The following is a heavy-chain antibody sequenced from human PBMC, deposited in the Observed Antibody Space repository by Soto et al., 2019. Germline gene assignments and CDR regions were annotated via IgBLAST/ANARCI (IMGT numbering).Heavy chain of an antibody. V-gene: IGHV6-1*01. J-gene: IGHJ4*02. CDR3: ARGVAGSGFDL. CDR2: TYYRSNWRH. Sequence: SQTLSLTCAISGDSVSSNTAAWNWIRSSPSRGLEWLGRTYYRSNWRHDYAVSVRSRITVNPDTSKNNFSLQLNSVTPDDTAVYYCARGVAGSGFDLWGRGTLVTVSS. D-gene: IGHD6-19*01. CDR1: GDSVSSNTAA.